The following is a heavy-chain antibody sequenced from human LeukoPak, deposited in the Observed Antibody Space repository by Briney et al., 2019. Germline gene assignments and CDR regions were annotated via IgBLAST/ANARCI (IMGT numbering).Heavy chain of an antibody. J-gene: IGHJ4*02. CDR3: AKTGGGYDRFDY. CDR2: IKEDGSEN. V-gene: IGHV3-7*03. CDR1: GFTYSSYR. D-gene: IGHD5-12*01. Sequence: GGSLRLSCAASGFTYSSYRMSWLRQAPGKGLEWVVNIKEDGSENYYVDSVKGRFTISRDNSKNTLYLQMNSLRAENTAVYYCAKTGGGYDRFDYWGQGTLVTVSS.